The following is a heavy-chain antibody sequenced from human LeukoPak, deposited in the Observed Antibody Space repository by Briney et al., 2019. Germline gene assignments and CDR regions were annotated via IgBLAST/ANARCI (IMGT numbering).Heavy chain of an antibody. J-gene: IGHJ4*02. CDR3: AKHGSGSYLSYFDY. D-gene: IGHD3-10*01. V-gene: IGHV3-23*01. Sequence: GEPLRLSWAASGFTFSSYAMSWVRQAPGKGLEWVSAISGSGGSTYYADSVKGRFTISRDNSKNTLYLQMNSLRAEDTAVYYCAKHGSGSYLSYFDYWSQGTLVTVSS. CDR1: GFTFSSYA. CDR2: ISGSGGST.